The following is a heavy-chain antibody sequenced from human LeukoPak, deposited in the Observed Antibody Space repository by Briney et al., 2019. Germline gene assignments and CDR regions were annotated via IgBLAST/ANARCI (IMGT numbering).Heavy chain of an antibody. CDR3: ASGSGIYYKWAIDH. Sequence: SQTLSLTCTVSGGSISSGGYYWSWIRQHPGKGLEWIGYIYYSGSTYYNPSLKSRVTISVDTSKNQFSLKLSSVTAADTAVYYCASGSGIYYKWAIDHWGQGTLVTVSS. D-gene: IGHD3-10*01. CDR1: GGSISSGGYY. V-gene: IGHV4-31*03. CDR2: IYYSGST. J-gene: IGHJ4*02.